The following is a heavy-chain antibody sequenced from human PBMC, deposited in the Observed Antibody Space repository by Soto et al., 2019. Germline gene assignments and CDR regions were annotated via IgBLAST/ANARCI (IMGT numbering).Heavy chain of an antibody. CDR2: ISFDGSNQ. Sequence: PGGSLRLSCAASGFTHRYYGMHWVRQAPGKGLAWVAFISFDGSNQNYEDSVKGRFTVSRDNSNSTMSLQMDSLRPEDTAVYYCAKEFLTGYYYKSFHYHVVDVWGPGTTVTVSS. J-gene: IGHJ6*02. CDR3: AKEFLTGYYYKSFHYHVVDV. CDR1: GFTHRYYG. V-gene: IGHV3-30*18. D-gene: IGHD3-9*01.